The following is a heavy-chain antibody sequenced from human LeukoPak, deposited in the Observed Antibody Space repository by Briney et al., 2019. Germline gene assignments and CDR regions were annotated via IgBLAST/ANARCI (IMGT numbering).Heavy chain of an antibody. J-gene: IGHJ3*02. V-gene: IGHV5-51*01. Sequence: GAALKISCKGSGYSFTSYWIGWGRPMAGKGVGWMGIIYPGDYDTRYSPSFQGQVTISADKSISTAYLQWNSLKASDTAMYFCARMKGTVETTEDAFDMWGQGTMVTVSS. CDR1: GYSFTSYW. D-gene: IGHD1-1*01. CDR3: ARMKGTVETTEDAFDM. CDR2: IYPGDYDT.